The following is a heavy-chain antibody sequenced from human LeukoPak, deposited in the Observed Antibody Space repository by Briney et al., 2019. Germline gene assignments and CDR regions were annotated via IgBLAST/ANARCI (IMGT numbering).Heavy chain of an antibody. Sequence: GGSLRLSCVASGFTFSSYWMSWVRQAPGKGLEWVANIKQDGSEKHYVDSVKGRFTISRDNAKNSLYLQMNSLRAEDTAVYYCARDGYYYDSSGYYLLDYWGQGTLVTVSS. CDR1: GFTFSSYW. V-gene: IGHV3-7*01. J-gene: IGHJ4*02. CDR3: ARDGYYYDSSGYYLLDY. D-gene: IGHD3-22*01. CDR2: IKQDGSEK.